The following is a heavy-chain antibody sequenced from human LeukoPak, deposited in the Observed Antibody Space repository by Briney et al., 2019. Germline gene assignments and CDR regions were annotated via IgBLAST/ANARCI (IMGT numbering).Heavy chain of an antibody. J-gene: IGHJ3*02. CDR3: ARHDYGDYVDAFDI. V-gene: IGHV4-59*01. CDR1: GGSISSYY. D-gene: IGHD4-17*01. Sequence: SETLSLTCTVSGGSISSYYWSWIRQPPGKGLEWIGYIYYSGSTNYNPSLKSRVTISVDTSKNQFSLKLSSVTAADTAVYYCARHDYGDYVDAFDIWGQGTMVTVSS. CDR2: IYYSGST.